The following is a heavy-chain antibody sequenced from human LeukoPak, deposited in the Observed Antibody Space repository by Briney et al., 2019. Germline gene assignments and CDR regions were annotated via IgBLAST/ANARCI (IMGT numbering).Heavy chain of an antibody. V-gene: IGHV3-23*01. CDR3: AKGDTTWELPHDY. CDR2: ISGSGGST. Sequence: GGSLRLPCAASRFTFSSYAMTWVRQAPGKGLEWVSSISGSGGSTSYADSVKGRFTISRDNSKNTLYLQMNSLRVEDTAVYYCAKGDTTWELPHDYWGQGTLVTVSS. CDR1: RFTFSSYA. D-gene: IGHD1-26*01. J-gene: IGHJ4*02.